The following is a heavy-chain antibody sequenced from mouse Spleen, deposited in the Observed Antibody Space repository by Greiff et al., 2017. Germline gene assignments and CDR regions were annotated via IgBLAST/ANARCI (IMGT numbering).Heavy chain of an antibody. CDR1: GYTFTDYE. CDR3: TRYPYYYDGSYDY. CDR2: IDPETGGT. Sequence: QVQLQQSGAELVRPGASVTLSCKASGYTFTDYEMHWVKQTPVHGLEWIGAIDPETGGTAYNQKFKGKAILTADKSSSTAYMELRSLTSEDSAVYYCTRYPYYYDGSYDYWGQGTTLTGSS. J-gene: IGHJ2*01. V-gene: IGHV1-15*01. D-gene: IGHD1-1*01.